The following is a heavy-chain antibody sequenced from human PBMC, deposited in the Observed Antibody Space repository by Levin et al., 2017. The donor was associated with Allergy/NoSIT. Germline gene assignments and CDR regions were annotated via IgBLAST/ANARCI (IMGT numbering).Heavy chain of an antibody. J-gene: IGHJ4*02. CDR3: AKEGSGGSYGIY. Sequence: AASVKVSCAASAFSFSSYAMSWVRQAPGKGLEWVSAISGSGGRTYYADSVKGRFTISRDNSKNTLFLQMNSLRAEDTAIYYCAKEGSGGSYGIYWGQGTLVTVSS. D-gene: IGHD1-26*01. CDR1: AFSFSSYA. V-gene: IGHV3-23*01. CDR2: ISGSGGRT.